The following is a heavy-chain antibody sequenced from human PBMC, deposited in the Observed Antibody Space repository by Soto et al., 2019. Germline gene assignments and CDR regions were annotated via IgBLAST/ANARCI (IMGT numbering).Heavy chain of an antibody. V-gene: IGHV1-46*01. J-gene: IGHJ6*02. CDR3: ARDQPYYYYYGMDV. CDR1: GYSFTSYD. Sequence: ASVKVSCKASGYSFTSYDINWVRQAPGQGLEWMGIINPSGGSTSYAQKFQGRVTMTRDTSTSTVYMELSSLRSEDTAVYYCARDQPYYYYYGMDVWGQGTTVTVSS. CDR2: INPSGGST.